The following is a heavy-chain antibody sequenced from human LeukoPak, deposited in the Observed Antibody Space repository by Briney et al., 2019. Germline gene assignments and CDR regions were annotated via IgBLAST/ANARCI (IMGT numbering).Heavy chain of an antibody. Sequence: SETLSLTCTVSGGSINSSSYSWGWIRQPPGKGLEWIGSIYYSGTTYYNPSLKSRVTIPVDTSKNQFSLKLSSVTAADTAVYYCARATERYYYDSSGYQYYFDYWGQGTLVTVSS. CDR3: ARATERYYYDSSGYQYYFDY. V-gene: IGHV4-39*07. D-gene: IGHD3-22*01. J-gene: IGHJ4*02. CDR1: GGSINSSSYS. CDR2: IYYSGTT.